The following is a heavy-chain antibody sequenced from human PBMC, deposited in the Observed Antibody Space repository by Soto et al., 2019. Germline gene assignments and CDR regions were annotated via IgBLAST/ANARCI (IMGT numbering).Heavy chain of an antibody. Sequence: QVQLVQSGAEVKKPGSSVKVSCKASGGTFSSYAISWVRQAPGQGLEWMGGIIPIFGTANYAQKFHGRVTITADESTSTAYVALSSQRAEDTGVYGCVMSYGDVTATRYWGKGTMVTVSS. CDR3: VMSYGDVTATRY. V-gene: IGHV1-69*01. CDR1: GGTFSSYA. D-gene: IGHD4-17*01. J-gene: IGHJ3*01. CDR2: IIPIFGTA.